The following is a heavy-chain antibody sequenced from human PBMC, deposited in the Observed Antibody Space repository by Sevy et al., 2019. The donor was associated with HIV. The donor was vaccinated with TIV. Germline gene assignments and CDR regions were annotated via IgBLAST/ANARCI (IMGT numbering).Heavy chain of an antibody. CDR1: GFTFSSYA. CDR2: ISSNGGST. D-gene: IGHD6-19*01. V-gene: IGHV3-64D*06. Sequence: GGSLRLSCSASGFTFSSYAMHWVRQAPGKGLEYVSAISSNGGSTYYADSVKGRFTISRDNSKNTLYLQMSSLRAEDTAVYYCVRINSGWYPILDYWGQGTLVTVSS. J-gene: IGHJ4*02. CDR3: VRINSGWYPILDY.